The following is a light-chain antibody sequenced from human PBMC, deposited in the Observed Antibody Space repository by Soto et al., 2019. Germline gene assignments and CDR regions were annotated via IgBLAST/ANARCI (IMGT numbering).Light chain of an antibody. CDR2: EES. V-gene: IGKV1-9*01. CDR1: QAVPNN. CDR3: QQVKAYPRT. J-gene: IGKJ4*01. Sequence: DIHLTQSPSFLSASVRDRVTITCRPSQAVPNNMAWYQQKPGKPPKLLIYEESTLHSGVPSRFSGRKSGTQFTLTIDSLQPEDFATYYCQQVKAYPRTFGGGTNVDIK.